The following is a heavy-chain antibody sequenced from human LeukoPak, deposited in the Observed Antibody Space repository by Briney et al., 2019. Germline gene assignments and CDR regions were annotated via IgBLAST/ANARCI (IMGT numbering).Heavy chain of an antibody. V-gene: IGHV1-18*01. J-gene: IGHJ6*02. Sequence: ASVKVSCKESGYTFTSYGISWVRQAPGQGLEWMGWISAYNGNTNYAQKLQGRVTMTTDTSTSAAYMEMRSLRSDDTAVYYCARDRSVGLDGGSYQPHYYYYGMDVWGQGTTVTVSS. CDR1: GYTFTSYG. CDR3: ARDRSVGLDGGSYQPHYYYYGMDV. D-gene: IGHD1-26*01. CDR2: ISAYNGNT.